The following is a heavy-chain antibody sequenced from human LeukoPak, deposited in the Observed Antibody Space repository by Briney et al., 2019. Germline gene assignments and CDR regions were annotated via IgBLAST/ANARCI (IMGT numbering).Heavy chain of an antibody. Sequence: GSLRLSCAASGFTVSSNYMSWVRQAPGKGLEWVSVIYSGGSTYYADSVKGRFTISRDNSKNTLYLQMNSLRAEDTAVYYCARDGFPGDNVWGRGMDAWAKGPRSPSP. D-gene: IGHD3-16*01. V-gene: IGHV3-66*02. CDR3: ARDGFPGDNVWGRGMDA. CDR2: IYSGGST. CDR1: GFTVSSNY. J-gene: IGHJ6*02.